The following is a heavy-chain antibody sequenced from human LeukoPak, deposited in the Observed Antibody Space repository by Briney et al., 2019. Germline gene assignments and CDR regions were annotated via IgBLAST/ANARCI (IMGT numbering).Heavy chain of an antibody. D-gene: IGHD2-2*01. CDR3: GRGEYAAFDI. Sequence: SETLSLTCTVSGGSISSYCCSSIRQPARKGLEWIVRIYTSGSTNYNPSLKSRVNMSVDTSKNQFSLKLSSVTAADTAVYYWGRGEYAAFDIWGQGTMVTVSS. V-gene: IGHV4-4*07. J-gene: IGHJ3*02. CDR1: GGSISSYC. CDR2: IYTSGST.